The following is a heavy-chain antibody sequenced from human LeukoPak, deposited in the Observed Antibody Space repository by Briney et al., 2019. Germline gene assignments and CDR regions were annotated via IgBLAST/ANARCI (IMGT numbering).Heavy chain of an antibody. Sequence: ASQTLSLTCTVSGGSISSGSYYWSWIRQPAGKGLEWIGRIYTSGSTNYNPSLKSRVTISVDTSKNQFSLKLSSVTAADTAVYYCARGSLGYDYVWGSYRPWVYWGQGTLVTVSS. D-gene: IGHD3-16*02. V-gene: IGHV4-61*02. CDR3: ARGSLGYDYVWGSYRPWVY. J-gene: IGHJ4*02. CDR2: IYTSGST. CDR1: GGSISSGSYY.